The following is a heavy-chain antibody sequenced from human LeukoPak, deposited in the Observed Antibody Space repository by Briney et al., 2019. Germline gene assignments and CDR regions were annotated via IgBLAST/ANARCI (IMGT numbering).Heavy chain of an antibody. D-gene: IGHD2-2*02. J-gene: IGHJ3*01. CDR2: INPNSGGT. CDR3: ASSPYYCSSTSCYTYAFDV. V-gene: IGHV1-2*02. CDR1: GYTFTGYY. Sequence: ASVKVSCKASGYTFTGYYMHWVRQAPGQGLKWMGWINPNSGGTNYAQKFQGRVTMTRDTSISTAYMELSRLRSDDTAVYYCASSPYYCSSTSCYTYAFDVWGQGTMVTVSS.